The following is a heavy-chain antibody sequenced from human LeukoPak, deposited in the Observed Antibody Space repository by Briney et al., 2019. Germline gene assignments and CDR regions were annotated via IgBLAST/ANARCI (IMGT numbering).Heavy chain of an antibody. V-gene: IGHV3-30*18. CDR2: ISSDGNDK. Sequence: TGGSLRLSCAASGFTFRSYGMHWVRQAPGKGLEWVALISSDGNDKLYGDSVRGRFTISRDDSKSTLYLQMNSLRAEDTAVYFCAKDLLYSSGWNSFDYWGQGTLVTVSS. J-gene: IGHJ4*02. D-gene: IGHD6-19*01. CDR3: AKDLLYSSGWNSFDY. CDR1: GFTFRSYG.